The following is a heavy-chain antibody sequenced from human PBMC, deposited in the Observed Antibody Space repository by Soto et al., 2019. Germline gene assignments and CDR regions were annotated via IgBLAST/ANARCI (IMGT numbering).Heavy chain of an antibody. CDR1: GFTFSNYA. CDR3: AKSVVANYQYYHGMDV. D-gene: IGHD2-15*01. CDR2: ISGSGGSP. J-gene: IGHJ6*02. V-gene: IGHV3-23*01. Sequence: GGSLRLSCAASGFTFSNYAMSWVRQAPGEGLEWVSSISGSGGSPHYADSVNGRFTISRDNSKNTLYLQMNSLRAEETAVYYCAKSVVANYQYYHGMDVWGQGTTVTVSS.